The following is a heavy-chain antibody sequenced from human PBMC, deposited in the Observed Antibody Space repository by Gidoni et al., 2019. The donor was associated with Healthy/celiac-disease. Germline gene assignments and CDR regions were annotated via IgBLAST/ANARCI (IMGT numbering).Heavy chain of an antibody. CDR1: GFTFSSYG. V-gene: IGHV3-33*01. D-gene: IGHD4-17*01. Sequence: QVQLVESGGGVVQPGRSLRLSCAASGFTFSSYGMHWVRQAPGKGLEWVAVIWYDGSNKYYADSVKGRFTISRDNSKNTLYLQMNSLRAEDTAVYYCARDYGDYEGVSYYFDYWGQGTLVTVSS. CDR3: ARDYGDYEGVSYYFDY. CDR2: IWYDGSNK. J-gene: IGHJ4*02.